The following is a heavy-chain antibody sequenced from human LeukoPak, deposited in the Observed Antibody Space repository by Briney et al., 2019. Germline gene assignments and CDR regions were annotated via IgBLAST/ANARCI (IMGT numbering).Heavy chain of an antibody. J-gene: IGHJ3*02. D-gene: IGHD6-13*01. CDR2: IILILGIA. CDR3: TSSSPTSGMAAARDAFDI. CDR1: GGTFSSYA. V-gene: IGHV1-69*04. Sequence: SSVKVSCKASGGTFSSYAISWVRQAPGPGLEWVGRIILILGIANYPKKFQARGTITADKSTSTAYMELSSLRSEDTAVYYCTSSSPTSGMAAARDAFDIWGQGTMVTVSS.